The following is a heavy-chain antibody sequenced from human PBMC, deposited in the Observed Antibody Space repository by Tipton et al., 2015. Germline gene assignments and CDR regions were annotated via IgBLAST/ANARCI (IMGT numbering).Heavy chain of an antibody. Sequence: GSLRLSCAASGFTFSSYSMNWVRQAPGKGLEWVSSISTSSSYIYYADSVKGRFTISRDNAKNSLYLQMNSLRAEDTAVYYCARAEESIYDFWIGYGMDVWGQGTTVTVSS. CDR1: GFTFSSYS. V-gene: IGHV3-21*01. D-gene: IGHD3-3*01. CDR3: ARAEESIYDFWIGYGMDV. CDR2: ISTSSSYI. J-gene: IGHJ6*02.